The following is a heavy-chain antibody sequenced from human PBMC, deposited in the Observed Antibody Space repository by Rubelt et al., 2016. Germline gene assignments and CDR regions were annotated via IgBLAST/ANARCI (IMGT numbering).Heavy chain of an antibody. CDR3: AKEQRSYYGSGGYYDY. CDR1: DFTFITYG. Sequence: VQLVESGGALLQPGGSLRLSCAASDFTFITYGLNWFRQAPGRGLEWFSSFISTGSTFYYADSVKGRSTISRATAYNPLYLQMANLKPEDTAVYYGAKEQRSYYGSGGYYDYGGQGTLVTVSS. V-gene: IGHV3-48*04. CDR2: FISTGSTF. D-gene: IGHD3-10*01. J-gene: IGHJ4*02.